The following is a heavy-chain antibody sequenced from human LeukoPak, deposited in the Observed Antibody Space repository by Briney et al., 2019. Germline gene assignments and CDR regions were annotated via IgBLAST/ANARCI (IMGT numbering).Heavy chain of an antibody. CDR1: RFTFSNYV. D-gene: IGHD4-11*01. CDR2: IKQDGSEK. V-gene: IGHV3-7*01. J-gene: IGHJ6*03. CDR3: ARVFTGYYYYYMDV. Sequence: PGGSLRLSCAASRFTFSNYVMHWVRQAPGKGLEWVANIKQDGSEKYYVDSVKGRFTISRDNAKNSLYLQMNSLRAEDTAVYYCARVFTGYYYYYMDVWGKGTTVTVSS.